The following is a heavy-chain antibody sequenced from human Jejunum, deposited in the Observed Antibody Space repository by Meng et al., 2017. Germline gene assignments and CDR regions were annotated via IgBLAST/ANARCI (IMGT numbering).Heavy chain of an antibody. CDR3: ARPDCTSTSCYTLEY. CDR2: INAGNGDT. J-gene: IGHJ4*02. D-gene: IGHD2-2*02. V-gene: IGHV1-3*01. CDR1: GYTFTNYI. Sequence: QVQLVQSGAEVKKPGASVKVSCKASGYTFTNYIIHWVRQAPGQSLEWMGWINAGNGDTKYSQRFQDTVTFTRDTSASTAYMELSSLTSEDMAVYYCARPDCTSTSCYTLEYWGQGTLVTVSS.